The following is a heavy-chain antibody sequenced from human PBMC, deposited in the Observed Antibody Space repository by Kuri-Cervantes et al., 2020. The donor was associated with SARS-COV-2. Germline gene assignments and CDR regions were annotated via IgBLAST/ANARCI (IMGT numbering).Heavy chain of an antibody. CDR3: ARNYYDILTGYLQYAYFDY. J-gene: IGHJ4*02. Sequence: GGSLRLSCAASGFTFSSYSMNWVRQAPGKGLEWVSSISSSSSYIYYADSVKGRFTISRDNAKNSLYLQMNSLRAEDTAVYYCARNYYDILTGYLQYAYFDYWGQGTLVTVSS. CDR2: ISSSSSYI. D-gene: IGHD3-9*01. V-gene: IGHV3-21*01. CDR1: GFTFSSYS.